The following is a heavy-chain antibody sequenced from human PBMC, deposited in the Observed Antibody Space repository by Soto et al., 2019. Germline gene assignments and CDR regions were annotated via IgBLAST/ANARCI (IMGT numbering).Heavy chain of an antibody. J-gene: IGHJ4*02. CDR3: ARDLGYYDSSGYSLFDY. V-gene: IGHV3-33*01. CDR2: IWYDGSNK. Sequence: VGSLRLSCAASGFTFSSYGMHWVRQAPGKGLEWVAVIWYDGSNKYYADSVKGRFTISRDNSKNTLYLQMNSLRAEDTAVYYRARDLGYYDSSGYSLFDYWGQGTLVTVSS. CDR1: GFTFSSYG. D-gene: IGHD3-22*01.